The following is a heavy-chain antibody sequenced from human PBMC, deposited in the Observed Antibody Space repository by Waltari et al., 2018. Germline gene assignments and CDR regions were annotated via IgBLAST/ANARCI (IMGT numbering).Heavy chain of an antibody. Sequence: QIQLVQSGGEVKKPGASVKVSCKASGYTFKNFGMTWVRQAPGQGLEWMGWINGYNGDTNYAQEFLGRVTWTTDTSTSTAYMELRSLRFDDTAVYYCAREELVSSFWGQGTLVTVSS. D-gene: IGHD3-9*01. V-gene: IGHV1-18*01. CDR1: GYTFKNFG. J-gene: IGHJ1*01. CDR2: INGYNGDT. CDR3: AREELVSSF.